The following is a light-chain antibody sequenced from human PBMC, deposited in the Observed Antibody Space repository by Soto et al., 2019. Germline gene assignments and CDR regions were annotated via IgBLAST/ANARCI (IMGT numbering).Light chain of an antibody. Sequence: QSALTQPASVSGSPGQSITISCTGTSSDVGGYNYVSWYQQHPGKAPKLMIYDVSNRPSGVSNRFSGSKSGTTACLTTPGLHAEDEADYYCSSYTSSSTLYGFGTGTKVTVL. J-gene: IGLJ1*01. CDR2: DVS. V-gene: IGLV2-14*01. CDR3: SSYTSSSTLYG. CDR1: SSDVGGYNY.